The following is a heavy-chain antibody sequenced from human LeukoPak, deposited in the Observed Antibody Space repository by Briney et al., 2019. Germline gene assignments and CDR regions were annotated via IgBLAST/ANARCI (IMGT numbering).Heavy chain of an antibody. CDR1: GFTFSSYE. CDR3: ARSGH. CDR2: ISSSGNII. V-gene: IGHV3-48*03. J-gene: IGHJ4*02. Sequence: PGGSLRLSRAASGFTFSSYEMNWVRQAPGKGLEWVSYISSSGNIINYADSVKGRFTISRDNAKNSLNLQMNSLRAEDTAVYYCARSGHWGQGTLVTVSS.